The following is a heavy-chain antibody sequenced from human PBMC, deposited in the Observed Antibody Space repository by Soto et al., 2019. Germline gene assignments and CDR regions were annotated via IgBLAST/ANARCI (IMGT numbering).Heavy chain of an antibody. CDR3: ARSGAMTAVTDY. Sequence: EVQLVESGGGLVQPGGSLRLSCAASGFTFSVYWMSWVRQAPGKGLEWVANIHPDGSPNHYVHSVEGRFTISSDNAKNTSYLQMSSLRAEDTAVYYCARSGAMTAVTDYWGPGTLVTVSS. CDR2: IHPDGSPN. V-gene: IGHV3-7*01. D-gene: IGHD4-17*01. CDR1: GFTFSVYW. J-gene: IGHJ4*02.